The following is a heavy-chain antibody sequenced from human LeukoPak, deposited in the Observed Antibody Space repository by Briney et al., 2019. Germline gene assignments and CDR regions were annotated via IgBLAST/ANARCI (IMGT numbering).Heavy chain of an antibody. J-gene: IGHJ4*02. V-gene: IGHV3-30*04. D-gene: IGHD3-16*01. CDR2: ISYDGSIK. CDR3: ATQQGGNPAY. CDR1: GFTSSYA. Sequence: GGSLRLSCVASGFTSSYAMHWVRQAPGKGLEWVAVISYDGSIKHVADSVKGRFTISRDNSKNTLYLQMNSLRTDDTAVYYCATQQGGNPAYWGQGTLVTVSS.